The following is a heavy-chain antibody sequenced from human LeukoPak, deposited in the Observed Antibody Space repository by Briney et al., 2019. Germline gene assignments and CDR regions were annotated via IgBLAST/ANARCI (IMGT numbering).Heavy chain of an antibody. J-gene: IGHJ4*02. CDR1: GFTFSTYW. D-gene: IGHD2-21*02. V-gene: IGHV3-74*01. Sequence: GGSLRLSCAASGFTFSTYWMHWGRQAPGKGLVWVSGIRGDESKTTYADSVKGRFTISRDNAKNTLYLQMNSLRAEDTAVYYCARDTASAFDYWGQGTLVTVSS. CDR3: ARDTASAFDY. CDR2: IRGDESKT.